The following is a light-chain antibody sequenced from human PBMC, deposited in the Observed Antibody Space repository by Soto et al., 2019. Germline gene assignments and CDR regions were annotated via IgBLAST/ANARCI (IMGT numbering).Light chain of an antibody. J-gene: IGKJ4*01. CDR1: QSISSY. V-gene: IGKV1-39*01. CDR3: QQSYSTPLT. Sequence: DIQMTQSPSSLSASVGDRVTITCRASQSISSYLNWYQQIPGKAPNLLIYAASSLQSGVPSRFSRSGSGTDFTLTISSLQPEDFATYYCQQSYSTPLTFGGGTKVEIK. CDR2: AAS.